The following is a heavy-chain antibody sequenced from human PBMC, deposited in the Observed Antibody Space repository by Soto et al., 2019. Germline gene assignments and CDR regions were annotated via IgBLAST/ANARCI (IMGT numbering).Heavy chain of an antibody. J-gene: IGHJ4*02. CDR3: AHTMAPRIFDY. Sequence: QITLKEAGPTLVKPTQTLTLTCSFSGFSLITSGVGVGWIRQPPGKALEWLALIYWDDDKGYSTSLKSRLTXPXXTSKNQVGLTMTNMDPADTATYYCAHTMAPRIFDYWGQGTLVTVSS. CDR2: IYWDDDK. CDR1: GFSLITSGVG. V-gene: IGHV2-5*02.